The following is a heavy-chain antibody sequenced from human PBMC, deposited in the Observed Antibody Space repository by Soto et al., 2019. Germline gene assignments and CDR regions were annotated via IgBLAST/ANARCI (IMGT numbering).Heavy chain of an antibody. V-gene: IGHV4-30-4*01. CDR3: SRGILV. D-gene: IGHD5-18*01. CDR1: GGSISSVYDY. CDR2: ISYGGST. Sequence: SETLSLTCTVSGGSISSVYDYWSWIRQSPDKGLDWIGCISYGGSTSYNPSLKSRVTISVDTSKNQFSLKLTSVTAADTAVYYCSRGILVWGQGALVTAPQ. J-gene: IGHJ4*02.